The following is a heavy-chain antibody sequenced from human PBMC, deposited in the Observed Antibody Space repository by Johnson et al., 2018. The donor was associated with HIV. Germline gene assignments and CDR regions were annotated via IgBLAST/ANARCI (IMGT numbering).Heavy chain of an antibody. CDR3: ARDFPSPLDAFDI. CDR1: GFTFRHYG. J-gene: IGHJ3*02. Sequence: QVQLVESGGGVVQPGRSLRLSCAASGFTFRHYGMHWVRQAPGKGLEWVASVSFDGSNKYYADSVQGQFTISRDNSKNTLCRQMNSLRAEDTAVYYCARDFPSPLDAFDIWGQGTMVTVSS. V-gene: IGHV3-30-3*01. CDR2: VSFDGSNK.